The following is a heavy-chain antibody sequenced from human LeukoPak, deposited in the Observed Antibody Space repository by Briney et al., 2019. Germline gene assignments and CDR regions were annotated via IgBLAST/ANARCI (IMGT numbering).Heavy chain of an antibody. CDR1: GYTFTGYY. V-gene: IGHV1-2*02. J-gene: IGHJ3*02. CDR2: INPNSGGT. Sequence: GASVKVSCKASGYTFTGYYMHWVRQAPGQGLEWMGWINPNSGGTNYAQKFQGRVTMTRDTSISTAYMELSRLRSDDTAVYYCARDLTTDPPRGAFDIWGQGTMVTVSS. D-gene: IGHD3-22*01. CDR3: ARDLTTDPPRGAFDI.